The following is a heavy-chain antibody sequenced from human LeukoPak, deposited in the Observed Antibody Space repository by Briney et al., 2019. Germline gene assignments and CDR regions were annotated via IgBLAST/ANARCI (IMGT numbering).Heavy chain of an antibody. CDR1: GFTFSSYG. Sequence: PGSSLRLSCAASGFTFSSYGMHWVRQAQGKGLEWVAVISYDGSNKYYADSVKGRFTISRDNSKNTLYLQMDSLRAEDTAVYYCAKDQLYCSSTSCYLAPYYYYGMDVWGQGTTVTVSS. V-gene: IGHV3-30*18. D-gene: IGHD2-2*01. CDR2: ISYDGSNK. J-gene: IGHJ6*02. CDR3: AKDQLYCSSTSCYLAPYYYYGMDV.